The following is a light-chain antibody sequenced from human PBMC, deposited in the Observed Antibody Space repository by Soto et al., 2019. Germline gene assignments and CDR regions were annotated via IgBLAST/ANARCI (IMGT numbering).Light chain of an antibody. CDR1: QSLSVPY. V-gene: IGKV3-20*01. J-gene: IGKJ1*01. CDR2: GTS. CDR3: HQFGDSPQT. Sequence: EIVLTQSPGTLSLSPGDRATLSCRASQSLSVPYLAWYQQRPGQAPRLLIYGTSTRATGTQDRFSGSGSGRNFIIAISRLEPEAFAVYYCHQFGDSPQTFGQGTRWISN.